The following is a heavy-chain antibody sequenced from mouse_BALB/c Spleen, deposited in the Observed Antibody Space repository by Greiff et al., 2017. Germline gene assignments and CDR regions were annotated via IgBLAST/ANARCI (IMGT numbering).Heavy chain of an antibody. J-gene: IGHJ3*01. V-gene: IGHV1-15*01. CDR2: IDPETGGT. CDR3: TRCDGYSWFAY. Sequence: QVQLQQSGAELVRPGASVTLSCKASGYTFTVYEMHWVKQTPVHGLEWIGAIDPETGGTAYNQKFKGKATLTADKSSSTAYMELRSLTSEDSAVYYCTRCDGYSWFAYWGQGTLVTVAA. CDR1: GYTFTVYE. D-gene: IGHD2-3*01.